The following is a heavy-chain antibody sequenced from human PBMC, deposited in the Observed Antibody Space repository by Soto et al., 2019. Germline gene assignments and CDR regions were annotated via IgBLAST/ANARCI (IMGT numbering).Heavy chain of an antibody. Sequence: GSLRLSCAASVFTFSSYEMNWVRQAPGKGLDWVSYISSSGRATYYADSVKGRFTISRDNAKNSMYLQMNSLRAEDTAVYFCARVIAVASYDVWGQGTLVTVSS. V-gene: IGHV3-48*03. CDR2: ISSSGRAT. CDR3: ARVIAVASYDV. D-gene: IGHD6-19*01. CDR1: VFTFSSYE. J-gene: IGHJ4*02.